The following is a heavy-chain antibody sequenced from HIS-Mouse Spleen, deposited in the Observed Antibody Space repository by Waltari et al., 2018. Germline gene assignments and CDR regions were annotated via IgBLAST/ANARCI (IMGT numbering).Heavy chain of an antibody. D-gene: IGHD6-13*01. CDR1: GGSISSSSYY. J-gene: IGHJ2*01. CDR2: IYYSGGT. V-gene: IGHV4-39*07. Sequence: QLQLQESGPGLVKPSETLSLTCTVSGGSISSSSYYWGWIRQPPGKGLEWIGSIYYSGGTYYNRSLKSRVTISVDTSKNQFSRKLSSVTAADTAVYYCAREIPYSSSWYDWYFDLWGRGTLVTVSS. CDR3: AREIPYSSSWYDWYFDL.